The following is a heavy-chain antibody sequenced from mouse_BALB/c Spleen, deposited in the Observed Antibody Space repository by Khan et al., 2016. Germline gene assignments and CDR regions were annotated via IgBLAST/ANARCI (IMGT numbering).Heavy chain of an antibody. Sequence: VQLQQSGAELVKPGASVKLSCTASGFNIKDTYMHWVKQRPEQGLEWIGRIDPANGNTKYDPKFQGKATITADTSSNTAYLQLSSLTSEDTAVHYCAGHYSYAMDYWGQGTSVTVSS. J-gene: IGHJ4*01. D-gene: IGHD1-2*01. CDR2: IDPANGNT. CDR1: GFNIKDTY. CDR3: AGHYSYAMDY. V-gene: IGHV14-3*02.